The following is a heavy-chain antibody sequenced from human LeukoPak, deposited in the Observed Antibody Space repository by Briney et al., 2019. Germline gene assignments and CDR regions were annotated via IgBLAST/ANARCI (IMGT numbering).Heavy chain of an antibody. J-gene: IGHJ6*03. CDR1: GFTFSDYN. Sequence: PGGSLRLSCAASGFTFSDYNMRWIRQAPGKGLEWVSSISRSGSTKYYADSVKGRFTISRDNAKNSLFLQMNSLRAEDTAVYYCAREANYYYYYYMDVWGKGTTVTVSS. V-gene: IGHV3-11*04. CDR3: AREANYYYYYYMDV. CDR2: ISRSGSTK.